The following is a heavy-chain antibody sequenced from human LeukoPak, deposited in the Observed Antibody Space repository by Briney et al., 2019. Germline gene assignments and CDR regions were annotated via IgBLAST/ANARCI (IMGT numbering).Heavy chain of an antibody. V-gene: IGHV4-34*01. J-gene: IGHJ3*02. CDR2: INHSGST. CDR1: GGSLNGYY. Sequence: PSETLSLTCAVYGGSLNGYYWSWIRQPPGKGLEWIGEINHSGSTNYNPSLKSRVTISVDTSKNQFSLKLSSVTAADTAVYYCARVWYSSSLHDAFDIWGQGTMVTVSS. CDR3: ARVWYSSSLHDAFDI. D-gene: IGHD6-13*01.